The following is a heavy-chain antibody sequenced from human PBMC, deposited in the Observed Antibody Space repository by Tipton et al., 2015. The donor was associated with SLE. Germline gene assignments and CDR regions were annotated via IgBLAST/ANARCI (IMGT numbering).Heavy chain of an antibody. V-gene: IGHV4-39*07. CDR3: ARGDFWSGLYGMDV. J-gene: IGHJ6*02. D-gene: IGHD3-3*01. CDR1: GGSISSSSYY. Sequence: PGLVKPSETLSLTCTVSGGSISSSSYYWGWIRQPPGKGLEGIGSVYYSGSTYYSPSLKGRVTMPVDTSKKQFSLKVSSVTAADTAVYYCARGDFWSGLYGMDVWGQGTTVTVSS. CDR2: VYYSGST.